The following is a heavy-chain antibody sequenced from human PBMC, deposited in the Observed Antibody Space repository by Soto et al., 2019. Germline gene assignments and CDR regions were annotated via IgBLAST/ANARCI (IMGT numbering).Heavy chain of an antibody. D-gene: IGHD3-16*02. Sequence: QVQLVESGGGVVQPGRSLRLSCAASGFTFSSYGMHWVRQAPGKGLEWVAVIWYDGSNKYYADSVKGRFTISRDNSKNTLYLQMNSLRAEDTAVYYCARDYPQTYGMDVWGQGTTVTVS. V-gene: IGHV3-33*01. J-gene: IGHJ6*02. CDR3: ARDYPQTYGMDV. CDR1: GFTFSSYG. CDR2: IWYDGSNK.